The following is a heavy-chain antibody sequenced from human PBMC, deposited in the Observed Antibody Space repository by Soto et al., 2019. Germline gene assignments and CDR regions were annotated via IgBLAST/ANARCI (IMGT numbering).Heavy chain of an antibody. Sequence: ASVKVSCKASGYTFTSYGISWVRQAPGQGLEWMGWISAYNGNTNYAQKLQGRVTMTRDTSTSTVYMELSSLRSEDTAVYYCARSLYDFWSGYWGANYYYYGMDVWGQGATVTVSS. CDR3: ARSLYDFWSGYWGANYYYYGMDV. CDR2: ISAYNGNT. D-gene: IGHD3-3*01. CDR1: GYTFTSYG. J-gene: IGHJ6*02. V-gene: IGHV1-18*01.